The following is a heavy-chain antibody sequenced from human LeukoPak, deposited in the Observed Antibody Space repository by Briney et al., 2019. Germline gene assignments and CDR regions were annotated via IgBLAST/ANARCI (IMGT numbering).Heavy chain of an antibody. V-gene: IGHV3-21*01. CDR2: ISSSSSYI. CDR3: ARDLFDGDFNWFDP. Sequence: GGSLRLSCAASGFTFSSYSMNWVRQAPGKGLEWVSSISSSSSYIYYADSVKGRFTISGDNAKNSLYLQMNSLRAEDTAVYYCARDLFDGDFNWFDPWGQGTLVTVSS. CDR1: GFTFSSYS. D-gene: IGHD2-21*01. J-gene: IGHJ5*02.